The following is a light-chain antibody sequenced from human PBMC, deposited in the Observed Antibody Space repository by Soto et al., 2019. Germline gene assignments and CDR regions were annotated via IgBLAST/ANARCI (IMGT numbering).Light chain of an antibody. CDR3: QQSYSTPRT. CDR2: AAS. J-gene: IGKJ1*01. CDR1: QSISSY. V-gene: IGKV1-39*01. Sequence: DIQMTQSPSSLSASVGDRVTITCRASQSISSYLNWYQQKPGKAPKLLIYAASSLQSGVPSRFSGSGSGTDFTLSISSLHPEDFATYYCQQSYSTPRTFVQVTKVEIK.